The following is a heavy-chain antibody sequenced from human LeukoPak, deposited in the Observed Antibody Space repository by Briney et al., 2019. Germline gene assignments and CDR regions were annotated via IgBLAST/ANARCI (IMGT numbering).Heavy chain of an antibody. V-gene: IGHV4-59*11. CDR2: VYYNGLT. Sequence: SGTLSLTCTVSGGSISPHYWTWIRQTPGKGLEWIGYVYYNGLTSYNASLRSRLILSVDTARNQVSLKLTSVTTADTAVYYCARDQFDGYYYDSSGSGPTAKDYWGQGTLVTVSS. CDR3: ARDQFDGYYYDSSGSGPTAKDY. J-gene: IGHJ4*02. CDR1: GGSISPHY. D-gene: IGHD3-22*01.